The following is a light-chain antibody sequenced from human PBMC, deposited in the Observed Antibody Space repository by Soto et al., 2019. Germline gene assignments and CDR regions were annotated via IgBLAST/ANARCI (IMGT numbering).Light chain of an antibody. J-gene: IGLJ1*01. CDR1: SSDVGSYNY. CDR2: DVS. V-gene: IGLV2-14*03. CDR3: SSFTTSTTYV. Sequence: QSALTQPASVSGSPGQSITISCTGTSSDVGSYNYVSWYQHHPGKAPKLMIYDVSNRPSGVSNRFSGSKSGNTASLTISGLQAEDEADYYCSSFTTSTTYVFGTGTKLTVL.